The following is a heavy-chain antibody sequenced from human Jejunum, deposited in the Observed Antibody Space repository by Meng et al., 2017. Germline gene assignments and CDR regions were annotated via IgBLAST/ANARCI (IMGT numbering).Heavy chain of an antibody. J-gene: IGHJ2*01. CDR3: ARGYSSGWYRIGYFDL. CDR1: GGSMSSYY. V-gene: IGHV4-59*01. Sequence: SETLSLTCTVSGGSMSSYYWSWIRQPPGKGLEWIGYIYYSGSTNYNPSLKSRVTISVDTSKNQFSLKLSSVTAADTAVYYCARGYSSGWYRIGYFDLWGRGTLVTVSS. CDR2: IYYSGST. D-gene: IGHD6-19*01.